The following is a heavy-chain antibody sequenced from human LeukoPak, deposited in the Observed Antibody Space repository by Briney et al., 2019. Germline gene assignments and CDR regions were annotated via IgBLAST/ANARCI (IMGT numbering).Heavy chain of an antibody. D-gene: IGHD3-10*01. CDR3: AREPWSSGADY. CDR2: IYSGGST. Sequence: PGGSLRLSCVASGFIFSDHYMDWVRQAPGKGLEWVSVIYSGGSTYYADSVKGRFTICRDNSKNTLYLQMNSLRAEDTAVYYCAREPWSSGADYWGQGTLVTVSS. J-gene: IGHJ4*02. V-gene: IGHV3-53*01. CDR1: GFIFSDHY.